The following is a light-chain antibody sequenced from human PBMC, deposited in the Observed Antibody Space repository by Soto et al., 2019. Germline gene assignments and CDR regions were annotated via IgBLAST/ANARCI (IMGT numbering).Light chain of an antibody. CDR1: QSISRW. Sequence: DIQMTQSPSTLSASVGDRVTITCRASQSISRWLAWYQQKPGKAPKLLIYDGSNLASGVPSRFSGSGSGTEFTLTISSLQHDDFAHHYRHTNTPYLGPGPKVDIK. J-gene: IGKJ3*01. CDR3: HTNTPY. CDR2: DGS. V-gene: IGKV1-5*01.